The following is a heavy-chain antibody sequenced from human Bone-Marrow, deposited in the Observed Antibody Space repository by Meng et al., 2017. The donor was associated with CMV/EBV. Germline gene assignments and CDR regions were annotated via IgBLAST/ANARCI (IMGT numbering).Heavy chain of an antibody. CDR2: IIPILGIA. J-gene: IGHJ6*01. CDR1: GGTFSSYA. Sequence: GGSLRLSCKASGGTFSSYAISWVRQAPGQGLEWMGGIIPILGIANYAQKFQGRVTITADKSTSTAYMELSSLRSEDTAVYYCARVDYSNYERVGYYCYYGMDVWGQGTTVTVSS. D-gene: IGHD4-11*01. V-gene: IGHV1-69*10. CDR3: ARVDYSNYERVGYYCYYGMDV.